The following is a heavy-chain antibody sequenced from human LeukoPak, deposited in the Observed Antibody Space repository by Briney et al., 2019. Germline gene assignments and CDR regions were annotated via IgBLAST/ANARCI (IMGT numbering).Heavy chain of an antibody. V-gene: IGHV4-34*01. CDR3: ARHSRWGSGLFDY. J-gene: IGHJ4*02. CDR2: INQSGSS. D-gene: IGHD3-10*01. CDR1: GGSFNGYY. Sequence: SETLSLTCAVYGGSFNGYYWSWIRQPPGKGLEWLGEINQSGSSKYNLSLKSRVIISVDTSKNQSSLKLNSVTAADTAVYYCARHSRWGSGLFDYWGQGALVTVSS.